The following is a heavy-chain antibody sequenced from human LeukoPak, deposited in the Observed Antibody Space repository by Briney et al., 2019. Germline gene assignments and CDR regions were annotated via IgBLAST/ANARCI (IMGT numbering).Heavy chain of an antibody. CDR1: GFTLTSIY. D-gene: IGHD3-10*01. J-gene: IGHJ4*02. Sequence: GGSLRLSCAASGFTLTSIYMSWGRQAPGKGRGVVSAIYSGGSTCYADNVKGRFTISRDNSRNTLYLQMNSLRVEDTAMYHCARDGFLGSGNYWGQGTLVTVSS. CDR2: IYSGGST. CDR3: ARDGFLGSGNY. V-gene: IGHV3-53*01.